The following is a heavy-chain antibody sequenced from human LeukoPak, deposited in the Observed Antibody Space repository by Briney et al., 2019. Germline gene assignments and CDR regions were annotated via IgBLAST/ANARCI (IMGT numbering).Heavy chain of an antibody. Sequence: SETLSLTCAVYGGSFSGYYWSWIRQPPGKGLEWIGEINHSGSTNYNPSLKSRVTISVDTSKNQFSLKLSSVTDADTAVYYCARGLNYYDGSGPGGYWGQGTLVTVSS. J-gene: IGHJ4*02. CDR1: GGSFSGYY. CDR2: INHSGST. CDR3: ARGLNYYDGSGPGGY. V-gene: IGHV4-34*01. D-gene: IGHD3-22*01.